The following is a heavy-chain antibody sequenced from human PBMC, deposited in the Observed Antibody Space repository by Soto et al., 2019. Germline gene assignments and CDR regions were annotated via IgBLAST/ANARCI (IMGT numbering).Heavy chain of an antibody. Sequence: EVQLLESGGGLVQPGGSLRLSCAASGFTFSNYAMTWVRQAPGKGLEWVSVITGSGGGTYFVDSVKGRFTISRDNSKNTVYLQMNSLRAEDTAVYYCAKRPLKAAGFDYWGQGTLVTVSS. CDR2: ITGSGGGT. CDR1: GFTFSNYA. D-gene: IGHD6-13*01. CDR3: AKRPLKAAGFDY. V-gene: IGHV3-23*01. J-gene: IGHJ4*02.